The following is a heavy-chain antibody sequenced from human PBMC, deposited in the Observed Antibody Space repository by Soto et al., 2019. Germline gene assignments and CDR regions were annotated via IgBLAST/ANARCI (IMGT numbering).Heavy chain of an antibody. V-gene: IGHV4-59*08. CDR2: IYYAGTT. D-gene: IGHD3-22*01. J-gene: IGHJ1*01. CDR1: DGSLSPNY. Sequence: QVQLQESGPALVKPSETLSLSCTVSDGSLSPNYWSWIRQPPGKGLEWIGYIYYAGTTTYNPSLLSRVSISLDTSKNEVSLKLTSVTAADTAVYFCARLGAYYQAMDSWGQGTLVTVSS. CDR3: ARLGAYYQAMDS.